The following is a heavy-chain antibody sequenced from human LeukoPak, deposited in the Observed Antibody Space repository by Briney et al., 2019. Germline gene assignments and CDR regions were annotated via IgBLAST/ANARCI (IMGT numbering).Heavy chain of an antibody. V-gene: IGHV3-23*01. CDR2: ISGSGGST. D-gene: IGHD6-19*01. Sequence: GGSLRLSCVASGFTFSSYAVNWVRQAPGKGLEWVSTISGSGGSTYYADSVKGRFTISRDNSKNTLYLQMNSLRPEDTAVFHCARGRAVTGSTVIDYWGQGTLVTVSS. CDR3: ARGRAVTGSTVIDY. J-gene: IGHJ4*02. CDR1: GFTFSSYA.